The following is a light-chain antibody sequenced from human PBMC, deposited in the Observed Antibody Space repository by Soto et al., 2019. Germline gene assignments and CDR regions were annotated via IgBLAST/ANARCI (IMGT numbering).Light chain of an antibody. V-gene: IGKV1-39*01. CDR2: AKT. CDR1: QSVSTF. CDR3: QQTYTTPTT. Sequence: DIQMIQSPSSLSASVGGRVTLSCRTGQSVSTFLNWYQQRPGKAPKLLIYAKTRLQIGVPSRFSGNGSGTEFALTISSLKPEDFATYYCQQTYTTPTTFGQGTKVEV. J-gene: IGKJ1*01.